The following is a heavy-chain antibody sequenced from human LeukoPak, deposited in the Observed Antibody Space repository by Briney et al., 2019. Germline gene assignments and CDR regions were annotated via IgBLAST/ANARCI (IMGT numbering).Heavy chain of an antibody. D-gene: IGHD3-22*01. Sequence: SAASGFTFSRCWMSWVRQAPGKGLEWIGEINHSGSTNYNPSLKSRVTISVDTSKNQFSLKLSSVAAADTAVYYCVSIYDSSGYETWGQGTLVTVSS. CDR3: VSIYDSSGYET. V-gene: IGHV4-34*08. J-gene: IGHJ5*02. CDR1: GFTFSRCW. CDR2: INHSGST.